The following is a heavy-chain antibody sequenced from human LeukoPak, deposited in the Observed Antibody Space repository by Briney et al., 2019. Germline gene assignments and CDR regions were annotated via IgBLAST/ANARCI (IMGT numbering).Heavy chain of an antibody. V-gene: IGHV4-4*02. CDR2: IYNSGST. J-gene: IGHJ5*02. Sequence: PGGSLRLSCVASGFTFGKYWMSWVRQPPGKGLEWLAEIYNSGSTNYNPSLKSRVTISVDRSKNQFSLELSSVTPADTAVYYCARGSGTLYWFDPWGQGALVTVSS. CDR1: GFTFGKYW. D-gene: IGHD1-26*01. CDR3: ARGSGTLYWFDP.